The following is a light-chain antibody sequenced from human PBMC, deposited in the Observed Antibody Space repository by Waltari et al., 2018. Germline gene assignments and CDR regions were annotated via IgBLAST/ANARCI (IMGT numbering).Light chain of an antibody. CDR1: SSAVGSYNF. CDR2: WVT. V-gene: IGLV2-23*02. CDR3: FSYAGRSTFK. Sequence: QSALTQPASVSGSPGQSITIPCTGTSSAVGSYNFVSWYQHPPGKAPNLIIYWVTKRLLGVSDLFCGSKSDNTASLTISGLQAEDEADYYCFSYAGRSTFKFGGGTMLTVL. J-gene: IGLJ2*01.